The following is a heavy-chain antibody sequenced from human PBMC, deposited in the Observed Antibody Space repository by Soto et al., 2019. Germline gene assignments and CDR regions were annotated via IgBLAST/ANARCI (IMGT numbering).Heavy chain of an antibody. CDR3: ARGVSYSSSWYGWNYFDY. CDR1: GGSFSGFY. Sequence: SETLSLTCAVYGGSFSGFYWSWIRQPPGKGLEWIGEINHSGSTNYNPSLKSRVTISVDTSKNQFSLKLSSVTAADTAVYYCARGVSYSSSWYGWNYFDYWGQGTLVTVSS. J-gene: IGHJ4*02. V-gene: IGHV4-34*01. D-gene: IGHD6-13*01. CDR2: INHSGST.